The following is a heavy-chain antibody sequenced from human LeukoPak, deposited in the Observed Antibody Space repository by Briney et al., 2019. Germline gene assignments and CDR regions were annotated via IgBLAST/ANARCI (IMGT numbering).Heavy chain of an antibody. CDR2: ISTSGST. Sequence: SETLSLTCTVSGGSISSYYWSWIRQPAGKGLESIGHISTSGSTNYNPSLKSRVTMSVDTSKNQFSLNLRSVTAADTAVYYCAREILYDSTGYYLWGQGTLVTVSS. V-gene: IGHV4-4*07. CDR1: GGSISSYY. J-gene: IGHJ4*02. D-gene: IGHD3-22*01. CDR3: AREILYDSTGYYL.